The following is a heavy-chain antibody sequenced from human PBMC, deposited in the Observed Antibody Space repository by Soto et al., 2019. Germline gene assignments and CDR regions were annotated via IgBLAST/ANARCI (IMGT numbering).Heavy chain of an antibody. CDR2: ISYDGSNK. J-gene: IGHJ4*02. Sequence: GGSLRLSCAASGFTFSSYGMHWVRQAPGKGLEWVAVISYDGSNKYYADSVKGRFTISRDNSKNTLYLQMNSLRAEDTAVYYCAKDAVLLWFGELSTVDYWGQGTLVTVSS. CDR1: GFTFSSYG. V-gene: IGHV3-30*18. D-gene: IGHD3-10*01. CDR3: AKDAVLLWFGELSTVDY.